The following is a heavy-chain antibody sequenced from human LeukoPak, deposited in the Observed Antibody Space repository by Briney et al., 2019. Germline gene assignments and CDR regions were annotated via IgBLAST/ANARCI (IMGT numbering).Heavy chain of an antibody. CDR3: ARGTYTMVRGVISVDNWFDP. Sequence: SETLSLTCAVYGGSFRGYYWSWIRQPPGKGPEWSGEINHSGSTNYNPSLKSRVTISVDTSKNQFSLKLSSVTAADTAVYYCARGTYTMVRGVISVDNWFDPWGQGTLVTVSS. CDR2: INHSGST. V-gene: IGHV4-34*01. D-gene: IGHD3-10*01. CDR1: GGSFRGYY. J-gene: IGHJ5*02.